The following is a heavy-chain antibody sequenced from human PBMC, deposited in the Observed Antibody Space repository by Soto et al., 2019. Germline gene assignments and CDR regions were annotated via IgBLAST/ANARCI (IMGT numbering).Heavy chain of an antibody. CDR1: GFSFSISP. CDR3: ARDPKTSGGQHWAFNYFDS. J-gene: IGHJ4*02. D-gene: IGHD7-27*01. V-gene: IGHV3-30-3*01. CDR2: ISYDGTNK. Sequence: GGSLRLSCAASGFSFSISPMHWVRQAPGKGPEWVALISYDGTNKFYADSVKGRFTISRDNSKSTLYLQADSLRPEDAAVYYCARDPKTSGGQHWAFNYFDSWGQGTLVTVSS.